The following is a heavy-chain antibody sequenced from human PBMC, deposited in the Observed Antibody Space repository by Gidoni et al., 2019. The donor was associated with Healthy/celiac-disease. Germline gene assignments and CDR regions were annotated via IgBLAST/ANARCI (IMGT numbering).Heavy chain of an antibody. CDR3: ADADWYFDL. Sequence: QVQLQQWGAGLLKPSETLSLTCAVYGGSFSGYYWSWIRQPPGKGLEWIGEINHSGSTNYNPSLKSRVTISVDTSKNQFSLKLSSVTAAGLPGIAVADADWYFDLWGRGTLVTVSS. CDR1: GGSFSGYY. CDR2: INHSGST. J-gene: IGHJ2*01. D-gene: IGHD6-19*01. V-gene: IGHV4-34*01.